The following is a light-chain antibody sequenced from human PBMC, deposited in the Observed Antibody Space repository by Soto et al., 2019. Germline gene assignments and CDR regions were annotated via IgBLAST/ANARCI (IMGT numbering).Light chain of an antibody. CDR2: GAS. CDR1: QTLSSNS. V-gene: IGKV3-20*01. Sequence: EIVLTQSPGTLSLSPEERATLSCRASQTLSSNSLAWYQQRPGQTPRVLVYGASNRATGIPDKFSGSGSGTDFTLTISRLEPGDFAVYYCQQYESSPITFGGGTKVDIK. J-gene: IGKJ4*01. CDR3: QQYESSPIT.